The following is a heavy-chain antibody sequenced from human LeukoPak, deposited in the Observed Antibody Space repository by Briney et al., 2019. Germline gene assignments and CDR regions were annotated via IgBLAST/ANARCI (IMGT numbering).Heavy chain of an antibody. D-gene: IGHD3-16*02. J-gene: IGHJ4*02. CDR3: ARFHRQRLGEFSL. V-gene: IGHV4-59*01. Sequence: SETLSLTCSVSGDSISPYYWNWIRQSPGKGLELIGYIYYSEVTNYNPLLKSRVTISVDASKNQFSLNLISVTTSDTAIYYCARFHRQRLGEFSLWGQGIMVTVSS. CDR2: IYYSEVT. CDR1: GDSISPYY.